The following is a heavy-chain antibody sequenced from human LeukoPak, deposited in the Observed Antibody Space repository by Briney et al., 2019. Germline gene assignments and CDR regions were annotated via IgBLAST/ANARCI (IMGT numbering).Heavy chain of an antibody. J-gene: IGHJ4*02. CDR1: GFTFSSYS. CDR3: ARDPSSYGRPPYFDY. D-gene: IGHD5-18*01. V-gene: IGHV3-21*01. Sequence: GGSLRLSCAASGFTFSSYSMNWVRQAPGKGLEWVSSISSTSSYIYYADSVKGRFTISRDNAKNSLYLQMDSLRADDTAVCYCARDPSSYGRPPYFDYWGQGSLVTVSS. CDR2: ISSTSSYI.